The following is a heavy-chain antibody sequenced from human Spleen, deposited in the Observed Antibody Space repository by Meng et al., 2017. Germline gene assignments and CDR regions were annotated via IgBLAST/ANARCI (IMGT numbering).Heavy chain of an antibody. CDR2: INLDGSDK. J-gene: IGHJ4*02. Sequence: GESLKISCAASGFYFNNAWMSWVRQAPGKGLEWVANINLDGSDKAYADSVKGRFTISRDNSQNSLYLQINSLRAEDTAVYYCARDPNHGDPGVRDFWGQGTLVTVSS. V-gene: IGHV3-7*01. D-gene: IGHD4-17*01. CDR1: GFYFNNAW. CDR3: ARDPNHGDPGVRDF.